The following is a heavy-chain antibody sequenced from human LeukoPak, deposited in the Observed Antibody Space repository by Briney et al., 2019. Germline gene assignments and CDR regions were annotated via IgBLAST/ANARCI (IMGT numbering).Heavy chain of an antibody. D-gene: IGHD3-22*01. CDR1: GGSISSYY. J-gene: IGHJ4*02. CDR2: IYYSGSM. CDR3: ARHHSWDRTWSSGYFEY. Sequence: SETLSLTCTVSGGSISSYYWRWIRQPPGKGLEWIGYIYYSGSMNYNPSLKSRVTISVDTSKNQFSLKLSSVTAADMAVYYRARHHSWDRTWSSGYFEYWGQGTLVTVSS. V-gene: IGHV4-59*08.